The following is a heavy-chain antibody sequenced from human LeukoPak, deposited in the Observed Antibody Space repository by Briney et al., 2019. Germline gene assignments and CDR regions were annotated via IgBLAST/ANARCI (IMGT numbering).Heavy chain of an antibody. J-gene: IGHJ4*02. CDR3: AKDSPYAYYGSGSYWDY. CDR1: GFTFSSYG. D-gene: IGHD3-10*01. CDR2: IRYDGSNK. Sequence: GGSLRLSCAASGFTFSSYGMHWVRQAPGKGLEWVAFIRYDGSNKYYADSVKGRFTISRDNSKNTLYLQMNSLRAEDTAVYYCAKDSPYAYYGSGSYWDYWGQGTLVTVSS. V-gene: IGHV3-30*02.